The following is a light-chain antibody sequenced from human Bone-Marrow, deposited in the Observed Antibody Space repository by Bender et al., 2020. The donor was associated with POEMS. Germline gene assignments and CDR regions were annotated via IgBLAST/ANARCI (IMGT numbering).Light chain of an antibody. Sequence: QSALTQSASVSGSPGQSITISCTGTSNDVGKFKFVSWYQQRPGTAPKLIIYEVAKRPSGVSDRFSGSKSGNTASLTVSGLQAEDDGIYYCSSFTNSVLFGGGTKLTVL. V-gene: IGLV2-23*02. CDR2: EVA. CDR1: SNDVGKFKF. J-gene: IGLJ2*01. CDR3: SSFTNSVL.